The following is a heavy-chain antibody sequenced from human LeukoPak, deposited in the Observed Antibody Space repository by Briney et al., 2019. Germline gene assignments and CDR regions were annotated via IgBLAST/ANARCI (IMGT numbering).Heavy chain of an antibody. Sequence: SETLSLTCAVYGGSFSGYYWSWIRQPPGKGLEWIGEINHSGSTNYNPSLKSRGTISGDTSKKQFSLKLSSVTAADTAVYYCARGPQTYYDILTGLSFWGQGTLVTVSS. V-gene: IGHV4-34*01. CDR2: INHSGST. D-gene: IGHD3-9*01. J-gene: IGHJ4*02. CDR3: ARGPQTYYDILTGLSF. CDR1: GGSFSGYY.